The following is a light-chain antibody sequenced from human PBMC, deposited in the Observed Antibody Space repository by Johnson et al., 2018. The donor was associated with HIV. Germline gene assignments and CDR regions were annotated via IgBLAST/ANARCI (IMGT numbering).Light chain of an antibody. J-gene: IGLJ1*01. CDR2: ETV. CDR1: SSNIGNNY. CDR3: GTWDSSLSANV. Sequence: HSVLTQPPSVSAAPGQKVTISCSGSSSNIGNNYVSWYQQLPGTAPKLLVYETVKRPSGIPDRFSGSKSGTSATLGITGLQTGDEADYYCGTWDSSLSANVFGTGTKVTVL. V-gene: IGLV1-51*02.